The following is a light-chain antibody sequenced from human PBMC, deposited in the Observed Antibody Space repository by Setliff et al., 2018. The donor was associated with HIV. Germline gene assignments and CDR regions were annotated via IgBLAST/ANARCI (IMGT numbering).Light chain of an antibody. J-gene: IGLJ3*02. CDR3: CSYAGSNTWV. CDR2: EGN. Sequence: QSVLTQPASVSGSPGQSITISCTGTSSDIGTYNLVSWYQQYPGKAPKLMIYEGNKRPSGVSNRFSGSKSGNTASLTISGLQAEDEADYYCCSYAGSNTWVFGGGTQLTVL. CDR1: SSDIGTYNL. V-gene: IGLV2-23*01.